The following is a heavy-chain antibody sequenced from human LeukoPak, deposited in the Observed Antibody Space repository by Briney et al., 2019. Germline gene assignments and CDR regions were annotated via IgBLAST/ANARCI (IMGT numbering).Heavy chain of an antibody. V-gene: IGHV3-48*03. J-gene: IGHJ4*02. CDR2: IGSSGSTI. Sequence: PGGSLRLSCEASGFTFSTYEMNWVRQTPGKGLEWVSCIGSSGSTIYYADSVKGRFTISRDNGKNSLYLQMNSLRAEDTAVYYCARVTMVRGVIDYWGQGTLVTVSS. CDR3: ARVTMVRGVIDY. D-gene: IGHD3-10*01. CDR1: GFTFSTYE.